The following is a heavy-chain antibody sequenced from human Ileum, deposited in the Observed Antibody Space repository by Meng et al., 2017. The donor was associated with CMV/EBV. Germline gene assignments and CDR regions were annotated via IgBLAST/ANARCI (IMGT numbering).Heavy chain of an antibody. J-gene: IGHJ4*02. V-gene: IGHV3-23*03. CDR1: GFTFSSYV. CDR2: IYSDDSRT. CDR3: AKTWDY. Sequence: GESLKISCAASGFTFSSYVMTWVRQAPGKGLEWVSIIYSDDSRTYYADSVRGRFTISRDNSNNMLYLQMNSLRAEDTAVYYCAKTWDYWGRGTLVTVSS.